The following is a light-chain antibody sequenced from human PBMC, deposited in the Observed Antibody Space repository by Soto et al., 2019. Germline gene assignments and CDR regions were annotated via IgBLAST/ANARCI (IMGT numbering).Light chain of an antibody. CDR3: QQRSNWPRP. J-gene: IGKJ2*01. Sequence: EIVLTQSPATLSLSPGERATLSCRASQSVSRYLAWYQQKPGQAHRRLIYDASNRATGIPARFSGSGSGTDFPLTISLLATEDCAVYYCQQRSNWPRPFGQGTKLEL. CDR2: DAS. V-gene: IGKV3-11*01. CDR1: QSVSRY.